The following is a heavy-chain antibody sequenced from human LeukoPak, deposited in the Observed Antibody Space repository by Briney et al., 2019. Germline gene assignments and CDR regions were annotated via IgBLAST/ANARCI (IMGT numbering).Heavy chain of an antibody. D-gene: IGHD3-22*01. Sequence: GGSLRLSCAASGFTFSSYAMHWVRQAPGKGLEWVAVISYDGNNKYYADSVKGRFTISRDNSKNTLSLQMNSLRAEDTAVYYCARETPYYYDSSGYIDYWGQGTLVTVSS. V-gene: IGHV3-30-3*01. CDR3: ARETPYYYDSSGYIDY. CDR2: ISYDGNNK. CDR1: GFTFSSYA. J-gene: IGHJ4*02.